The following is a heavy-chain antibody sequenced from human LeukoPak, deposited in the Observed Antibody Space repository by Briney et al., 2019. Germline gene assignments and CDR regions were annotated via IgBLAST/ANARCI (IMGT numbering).Heavy chain of an antibody. CDR1: GFSITDWP. J-gene: IGHJ4*02. V-gene: IGHV3-23*01. Sequence: PGGSLRLSCAASGFSITDWPLSWVRQAPGEGLEWVSSLRGDGETFYADSVKGRFTLSRDDSRNMVYLHLNNLRVEDTAVYYCAKASWVSTADAVLWGQGTVVTVS. D-gene: IGHD3-16*01. CDR2: LRGDGET. CDR3: AKASWVSTADAVL.